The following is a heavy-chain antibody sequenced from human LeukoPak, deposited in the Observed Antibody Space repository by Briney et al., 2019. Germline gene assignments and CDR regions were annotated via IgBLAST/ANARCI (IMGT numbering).Heavy chain of an antibody. D-gene: IGHD2-15*01. V-gene: IGHV1-2*02. CDR2: INPNSGGT. CDR1: GYTFTGYY. Sequence: GASVKVSCKASGYTFTGYYMHWVRQAPGQGLEWMGWINPNSGGTNYAQKFQGRVTMTTDTSTSTAYMELRSLRSDDTAVYYCARGAHCSGGSCYTRGFDYWGQGTLVTVSS. J-gene: IGHJ4*02. CDR3: ARGAHCSGGSCYTRGFDY.